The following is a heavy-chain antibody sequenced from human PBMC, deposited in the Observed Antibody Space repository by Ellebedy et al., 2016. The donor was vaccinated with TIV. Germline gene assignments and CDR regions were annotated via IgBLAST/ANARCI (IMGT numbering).Heavy chain of an antibody. CDR2: ISAYNGNT. D-gene: IGHD3-22*01. V-gene: IGHV1-18*04. J-gene: IGHJ6*02. CDR3: AGDYSDTRGPACCGMDV. CDR1: GYTFTNYG. Sequence: ASVKVSCKASGYTFTNYGINWVRQAPGQGLEWMGWISAYNGNTNYAQKLQGRVTMTTDTSTSTVYMELRGLRSDDTAVYYCAGDYSDTRGPACCGMDVWGQGTTVTVPS.